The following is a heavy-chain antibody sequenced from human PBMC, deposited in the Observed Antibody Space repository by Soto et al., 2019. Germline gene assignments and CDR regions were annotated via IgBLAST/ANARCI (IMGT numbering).Heavy chain of an antibody. CDR1: GGTFSSYA. Sequence: SVKVSCKASGGTFSSYAISWVRQAPVQGLEWMGGIIPIFGTANYAQKFQGRVTITADESTSTAYMELSSLRSEDTAVYYCARQGVVVVPAAYGGNWFDPWGQGTLVTVSS. D-gene: IGHD2-2*01. J-gene: IGHJ5*02. V-gene: IGHV1-69*01. CDR2: IIPIFGTA. CDR3: ARQGVVVVPAAYGGNWFDP.